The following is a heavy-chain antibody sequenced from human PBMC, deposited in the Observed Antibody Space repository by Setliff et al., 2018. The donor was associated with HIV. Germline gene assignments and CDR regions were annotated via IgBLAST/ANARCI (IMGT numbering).Heavy chain of an antibody. CDR2: IYYSGST. Sequence: SETLSLTCAVYGGSFSGYYWSWLRQPPGKGLEWIGSIYYSGSTYYNPSLKSRVTISVDTSKNQFSLKLSSVTAADTAVYYCATYADRESNRFDPWGQGILVTVSS. J-gene: IGHJ5*02. CDR1: GGSFSGYY. V-gene: IGHV4-34*01. CDR3: ATYADRESNRFDP. D-gene: IGHD3-10*01.